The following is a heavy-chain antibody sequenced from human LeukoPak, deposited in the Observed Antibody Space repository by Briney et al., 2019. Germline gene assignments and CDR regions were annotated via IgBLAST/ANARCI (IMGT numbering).Heavy chain of an antibody. V-gene: IGHV3-30*04. CDR2: ISYDGSNK. D-gene: IGHD2-15*01. CDR1: GFTFSSYA. CDR3: ARERCSRSGGSCMNTPDFDY. Sequence: PGGSLRLSCAASGFTFSSYAMHWVRQAPGKGLEWVAVISYDGSNKYYADSVKGRFTISRDNAKNSLYLQMNSLRAEDTAVYYCARERCSRSGGSCMNTPDFDYWGQGTLVTVSS. J-gene: IGHJ4*02.